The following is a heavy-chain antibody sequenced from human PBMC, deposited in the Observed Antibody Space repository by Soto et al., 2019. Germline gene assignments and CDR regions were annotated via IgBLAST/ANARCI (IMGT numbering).Heavy chain of an antibody. J-gene: IGHJ6*02. CDR3: TTGPVDMPFYYSFHDVDV. D-gene: IGHD2-2*01. V-gene: IGHV3-15*01. CDR2: IKTKPDGETT. Sequence: ESGGGLVKPGGSLRLSCAASGFTFSEAWMSWVRQPPGKGLEWVGRIKTKPDGETTDYAAPVKGRFILSRDDSKHTLYLQMNNLKAEDTAVYYCTTGPVDMPFYYSFHDVDVWGQGTTVTVSS. CDR1: GFTFSEAW.